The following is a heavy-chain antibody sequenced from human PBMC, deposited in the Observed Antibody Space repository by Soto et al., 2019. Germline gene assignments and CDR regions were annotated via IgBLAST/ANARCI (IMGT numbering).Heavy chain of an antibody. CDR2: ISYDGSNK. V-gene: IGHV3-30-3*01. J-gene: IGHJ4*02. CDR3: ARDSSDIVAVVAATPHFDY. Sequence: GGSLRLSCAASGFTFSSYAMHWVRQAPGKGLEWVAVISYDGSNKYYADSVKGRFTISRDNSKNTLYLQMNSLRAEDTAVYYCARDSSDIVAVVAATPHFDYWGQGTLVTVSS. CDR1: GFTFSSYA. D-gene: IGHD2-15*01.